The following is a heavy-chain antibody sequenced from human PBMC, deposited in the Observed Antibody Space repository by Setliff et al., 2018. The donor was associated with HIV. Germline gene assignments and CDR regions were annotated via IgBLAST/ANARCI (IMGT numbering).Heavy chain of an antibody. CDR1: GGSIKNYY. D-gene: IGHD2-21*01. J-gene: IGHJ4*02. V-gene: IGHV4-31*03. CDR3: ARGRYFRDISDSLFDF. CDR2: IYNSGTT. Sequence: SETLSLTCTVSGGSIKNYYWSWIRQHPGKGLEWIGYIYNSGTTFYNPPLESRLIMSVDPSKNQFSLKLTSVTAADTAVYYCARGRYFRDISDSLFDFWGQGTLVTVSS.